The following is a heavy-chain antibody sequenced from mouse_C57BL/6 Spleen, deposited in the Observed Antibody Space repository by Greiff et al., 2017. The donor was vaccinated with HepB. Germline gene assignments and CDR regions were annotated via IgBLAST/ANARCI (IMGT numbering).Heavy chain of an antibody. CDR1: GYTFTDYY. CDR2: INPNNGGT. J-gene: IGHJ3*01. V-gene: IGHV1-26*01. Sequence: VQLQQSGPELVKPGASVKISCKASGYTFTDYYMNWVKQSHGKSLEWIGDINPNNGGTSYNQKFKGKATLTVDKSSSTAYMELRSLTSEDSAVYFGARDYDYPWFAYWGQGTLVTVSA. D-gene: IGHD2-4*01. CDR3: ARDYDYPWFAY.